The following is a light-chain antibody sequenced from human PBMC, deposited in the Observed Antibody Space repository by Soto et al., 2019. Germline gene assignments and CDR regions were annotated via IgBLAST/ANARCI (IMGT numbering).Light chain of an antibody. CDR2: EVR. J-gene: IGLJ2*01. Sequence: QSVLTQPASVSGSPGQSVTISCAGTTNDIANYNFVSWYQQHPGTAPRLIIYEVRKRPSGVSHRFSGSKSGNTAFLTISGLQADDEADYYCNSHSSSGPLDVVFGGGTKLTVL. CDR1: TNDIANYNF. CDR3: NSHSSSGPLDVV. V-gene: IGLV2-14*03.